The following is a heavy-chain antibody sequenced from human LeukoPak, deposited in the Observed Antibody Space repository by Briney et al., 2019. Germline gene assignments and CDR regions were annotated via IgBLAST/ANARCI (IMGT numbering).Heavy chain of an antibody. V-gene: IGHV1-24*01. CDR2: FDPEDGET. D-gene: IGHD1-26*01. CDR3: ATALRSGSYWGVVGY. J-gene: IGHJ4*02. Sequence: ASVKVSCKGSGYTLTELSMHWVRQAPGKGLEWMGGFDPEDGETIYAQKFQGRVTMTEDTSTDTAYMELSSLRSEDTAVYYCATALRSGSYWGVVGYWGQGTLVTVSS. CDR1: GYTLTELS.